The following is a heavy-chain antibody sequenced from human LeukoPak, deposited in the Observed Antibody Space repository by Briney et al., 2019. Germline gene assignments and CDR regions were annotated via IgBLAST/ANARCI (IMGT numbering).Heavy chain of an antibody. V-gene: IGHV3-7*01. CDR2: IKQDESGK. CDR3: ARDESRHSSSWYRN. D-gene: IGHD6-13*01. J-gene: IGHJ4*02. Sequence: PGGSLRLSCAASGFTFSSYAMSWVRQAPGKGLEWVANIKQDESGKYYVDSVKGRFTISRDNAKNSLYLQMNSLRAEDTAVYYCARDESRHSSSWYRNWGQGTLVTVSS. CDR1: GFTFSSYA.